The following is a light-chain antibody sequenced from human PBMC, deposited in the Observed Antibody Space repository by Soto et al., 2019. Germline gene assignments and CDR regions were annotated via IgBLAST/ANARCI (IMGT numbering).Light chain of an antibody. CDR3: QSYDTSLGGHVV. CDR2: GNN. CDR1: SSSIGARYD. J-gene: IGLJ2*01. Sequence: QSVLTQPPSVSGAPGQRVTISCTGSSSSIGARYDVHWYQHVPGTAPKLLIYGNNNRPSGVPDRFSGSKSGTSASLAITGLQAEDEADYYCQSYDTSLGGHVVFGGGTKLTVL. V-gene: IGLV1-40*01.